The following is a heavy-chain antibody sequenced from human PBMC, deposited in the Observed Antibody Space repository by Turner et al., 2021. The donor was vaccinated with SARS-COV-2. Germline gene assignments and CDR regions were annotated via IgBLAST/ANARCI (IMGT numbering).Heavy chain of an antibody. CDR3: ARSWRMSNSDFDY. CDR1: GGTFSSYA. CDR2: IIPSFGRA. V-gene: IGHV1-69*06. D-gene: IGHD6-13*01. Sequence: QVQLVQSGAEVKQPGSSVKVSCKASGGTFSSYAISWVRQAPGQGCEWMGGIIPSFGRANYAQKFEGRVTITADKSTSTAYMELSSLRSDDTAVYYCARSWRMSNSDFDYWGQGTLVTVSS. J-gene: IGHJ4*02.